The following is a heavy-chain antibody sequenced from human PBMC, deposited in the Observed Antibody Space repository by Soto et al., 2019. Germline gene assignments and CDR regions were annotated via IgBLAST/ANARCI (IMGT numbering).Heavy chain of an antibody. CDR1: GDSISRISYY. Sequence: PSETLSLTCSVSGDSISRISYYWAWIRQPPGKGLEWIGSIYYRGRTYHNPSLKSRVTMSVDTSENQFSLKLSSVTAADTAVYYCASGYYYDSSGYYYWNWFDPWGQGTLVTVS. V-gene: IGHV4-39*01. D-gene: IGHD3-22*01. J-gene: IGHJ5*02. CDR3: ASGYYYDSSGYYYWNWFDP. CDR2: IYYRGRT.